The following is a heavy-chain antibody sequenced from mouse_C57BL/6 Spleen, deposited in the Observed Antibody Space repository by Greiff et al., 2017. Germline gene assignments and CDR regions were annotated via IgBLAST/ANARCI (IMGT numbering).Heavy chain of an antibody. CDR1: GYTFTSYW. Sequence: VQLQQPGAELVKPGASVQLSCKASGYTFTSYWMQWVKPRPGQGLEWIGEIDPSDSYTNYNQKFKGKATLTVDTSSSTAYMQLSSLTSEDSAVYYCARSDRDGYYPRAMDYWGQGTSVTVSS. J-gene: IGHJ4*01. CDR3: ARSDRDGYYPRAMDY. V-gene: IGHV1-50*01. D-gene: IGHD2-3*01. CDR2: IDPSDSYT.